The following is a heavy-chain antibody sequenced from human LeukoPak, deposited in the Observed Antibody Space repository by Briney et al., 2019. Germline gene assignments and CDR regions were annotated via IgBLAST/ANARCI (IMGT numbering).Heavy chain of an antibody. CDR3: ARGFWRYSYARDGRPWFDP. CDR2: IYYSGST. D-gene: IGHD5-18*01. J-gene: IGHJ5*02. V-gene: IGHV4-39*07. CDR1: GGSISSSSYY. Sequence: PSETLSLTCTVSGGSISSSSYYWGWIRQPPGTGLEWIGSIYYSGSTYYNPSLKSRVTISVDTSKNQFSLKLSSVTAADTAVYYCARGFWRYSYARDGRPWFDPWGQGTLVTVSS.